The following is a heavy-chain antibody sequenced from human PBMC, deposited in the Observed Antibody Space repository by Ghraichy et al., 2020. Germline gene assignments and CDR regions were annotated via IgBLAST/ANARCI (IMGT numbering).Heavy chain of an antibody. CDR2: IRSKADNYAT. Sequence: GESLNISCAASGFTFSGSAMHWVRQASGKGLEWVGRIRSKADNYATAYAASVKGRFTISRDDSKNTAYLQMNSLKTEDTAVYYCTRHRTITTGWNAFDIWGQGTMVTVSS. J-gene: IGHJ3*02. D-gene: IGHD3-22*01. V-gene: IGHV3-73*01. CDR3: TRHRTITTGWNAFDI. CDR1: GFTFSGSA.